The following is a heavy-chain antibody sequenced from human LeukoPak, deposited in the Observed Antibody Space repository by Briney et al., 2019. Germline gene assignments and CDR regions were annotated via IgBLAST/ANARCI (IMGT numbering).Heavy chain of an antibody. CDR1: GFVFSSYA. J-gene: IGHJ4*02. Sequence: GGSLRLSCAASGFVFSSYAFNWVRQAPGKGLEWVSFISGKSDNSYYADSVEGRFTVSRDNAKNSLFLQLNSLRAEDTAVYYCARVEMWVLRGSDHWGQGVPVTVSS. CDR2: ISGKSDNS. D-gene: IGHD3-10*02. CDR3: ARVEMWVLRGSDH. V-gene: IGHV3-21*01.